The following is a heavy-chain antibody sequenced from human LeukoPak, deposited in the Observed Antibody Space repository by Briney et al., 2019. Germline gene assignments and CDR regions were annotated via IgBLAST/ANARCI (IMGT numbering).Heavy chain of an antibody. D-gene: IGHD6-13*01. CDR2: INPNSGGT. J-gene: IGHJ4*02. Sequence: ASVKVSCKASGYTFTGYYMHWVRQAPGQGLGWMGWINPNSGGTNYAQKFQGRVTMTRDTSISTAYMELSRLRSDDTAVYYCARCPYSSSWYEKCYFDYWGQGTLVTVSS. V-gene: IGHV1-2*02. CDR3: ARCPYSSSWYEKCYFDY. CDR1: GYTFTGYY.